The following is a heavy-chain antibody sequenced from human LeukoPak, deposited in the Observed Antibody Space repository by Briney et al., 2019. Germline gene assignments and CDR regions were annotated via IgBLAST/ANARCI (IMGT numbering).Heavy chain of an antibody. J-gene: IGHJ3*02. D-gene: IGHD3-3*01. CDR3: ARGRVLYYDFWSGSNPDAFDI. V-gene: IGHV4-34*01. CDR2: INHSGST. CDR1: GGSFSGYY. Sequence: SETLSLTCAVYGGSFSGYYWSWIRQPPGMGLEWIGEINHSGSTNYNPSLKSRVTISVDTSKNQFSLKLSSVTAADTAVYYCARGRVLYYDFWSGSNPDAFDIWGQGTMVTVSS.